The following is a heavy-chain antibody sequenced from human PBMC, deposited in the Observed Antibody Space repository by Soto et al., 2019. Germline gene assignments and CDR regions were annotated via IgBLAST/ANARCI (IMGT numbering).Heavy chain of an antibody. CDR2: IYTGGST. CDR1: GFTVSTNY. V-gene: IGHV3-53*01. Sequence: QPVGSLRLSCVASGFTVSTNYMTWVRQAPGKGLEWVSTIYTGGSTAYADSVKGRFTISRDSSKNTVFLQMHSLRAEDTALYFCARARGFTLGWSAFDLWGQGTMVTVSS. CDR3: ARARGFTLGWSAFDL. D-gene: IGHD5-12*01. J-gene: IGHJ3*01.